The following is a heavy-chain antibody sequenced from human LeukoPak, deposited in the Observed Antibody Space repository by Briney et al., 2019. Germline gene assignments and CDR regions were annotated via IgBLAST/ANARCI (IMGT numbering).Heavy chain of an antibody. V-gene: IGHV5-51*01. CDR2: IYPGDSDT. D-gene: IGHD1-1*01. Sequence: GESLKISCKGSGYSFTSYWIGWVRQMPGKGLEWMGIIYPGDSDTRYSPSFQGQVTISADKSISTAYLQWSSLKASDTAMYYCAREVYNWNDGYYYYGMDVWGQGTTVTVSS. CDR3: AREVYNWNDGYYYYGMDV. CDR1: GYSFTSYW. J-gene: IGHJ6*02.